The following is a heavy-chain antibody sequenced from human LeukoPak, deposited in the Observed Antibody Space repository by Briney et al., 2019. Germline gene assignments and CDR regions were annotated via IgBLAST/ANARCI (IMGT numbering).Heavy chain of an antibody. V-gene: IGHV3-74*01. CDR1: GFTFSSYW. Sequence: GGSLRLSCAASGFTFSSYWIHWVRQAPGKGLVWVSRINSDGSSTSYADSVKGRFTISRDNAKNTLYLQMNSLRAEDTAVYYCARDRDRFWNDANDAFDIWGQGTVVTVSS. CDR2: INSDGSST. CDR3: ARDRDRFWNDANDAFDI. D-gene: IGHD1-1*01. J-gene: IGHJ3*02.